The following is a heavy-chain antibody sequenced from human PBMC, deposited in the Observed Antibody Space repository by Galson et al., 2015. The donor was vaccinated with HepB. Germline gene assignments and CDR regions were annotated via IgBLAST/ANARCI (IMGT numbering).Heavy chain of an antibody. CDR1: GGTFSSYA. CDR3: ARGGYCSSTSCYYNWFDP. CDR2: IIPIFGTA. J-gene: IGHJ5*02. D-gene: IGHD2-2*01. Sequence: SVKVSCKASGGTFSSYAISWVRQAPGQGLEWMGGIIPIFGTANYAQKFQGRVTITADESTSTAYMELSSLRSEDTAVYYCARGGYCSSTSCYYNWFDPWGQGTLVTVSS. V-gene: IGHV1-69*13.